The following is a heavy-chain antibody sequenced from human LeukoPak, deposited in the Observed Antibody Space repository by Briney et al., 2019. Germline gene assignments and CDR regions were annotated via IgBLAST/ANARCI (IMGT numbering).Heavy chain of an antibody. Sequence: SETLSLTCTVAGASITSHYWSWVRQPPGKGLEWIGYIHYTGSTNYNPSLNRRITMSVDTPNNQFSLRLTSVTATDTAVYYCARLHALGAEEFDPWGQGALVTVSS. CDR1: GASITSHY. D-gene: IGHD3-16*01. CDR2: IHYTGST. V-gene: IGHV4-59*11. CDR3: ARLHALGAEEFDP. J-gene: IGHJ5*02.